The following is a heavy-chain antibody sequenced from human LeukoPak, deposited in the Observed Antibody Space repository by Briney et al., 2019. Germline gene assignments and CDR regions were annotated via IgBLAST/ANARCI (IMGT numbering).Heavy chain of an antibody. CDR3: AKAWRNYYDSSGYYPLGY. J-gene: IGHJ4*02. CDR1: GFTFSSYA. V-gene: IGHV3-23*03. D-gene: IGHD3-22*01. CDR2: IYSGDIT. Sequence: GGSLRLSCAASGFTFSSYAMSWVRQAPGKGLEWVSVIYSGDITYYADSVKGRFTISRDNSKNTLYLQMNSLRAEDTAVYYCAKAWRNYYDSSGYYPLGYWGQGTLVTVSS.